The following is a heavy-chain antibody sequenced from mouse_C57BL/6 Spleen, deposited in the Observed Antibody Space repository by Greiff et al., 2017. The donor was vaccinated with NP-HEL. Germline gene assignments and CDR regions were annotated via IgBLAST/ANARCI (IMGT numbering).Heavy chain of an antibody. Sequence: EVHLVESGPGLVKPSQSLSLTCSVTGYSITSGYYWNWIRQFPGNKLEWMGYISYDGSNNYNPSLKNRISITRDTSKNQFFLKLNSVTTEDTATYYCASVNWDGNYFDYWGQGTTLTVSS. CDR1: GYSITSGYY. CDR3: ASVNWDGNYFDY. V-gene: IGHV3-6*01. J-gene: IGHJ2*01. CDR2: ISYDGSN. D-gene: IGHD4-1*02.